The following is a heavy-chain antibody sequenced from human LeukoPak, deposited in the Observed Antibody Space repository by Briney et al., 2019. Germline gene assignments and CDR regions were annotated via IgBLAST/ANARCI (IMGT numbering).Heavy chain of an antibody. V-gene: IGHV4-61*02. J-gene: IGHJ6*02. CDR2: IYTSGST. D-gene: IGHD3-9*01. CDR3: ARGGTYYDILTGYDPTGMDV. CDR1: GGSISSGSYY. Sequence: SETLSLTCTVSGGSISSGSYYWSWIRQPAGKGLEWIGRIYTSGSTNYNPSLKRRVTISVDTSKNQFSLKLSSVTAADTAVYYCARGGTYYDILTGYDPTGMDVWGQGTTVTVSS.